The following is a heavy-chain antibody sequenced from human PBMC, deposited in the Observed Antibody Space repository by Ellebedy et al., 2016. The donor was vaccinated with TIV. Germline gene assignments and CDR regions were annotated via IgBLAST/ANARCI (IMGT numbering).Heavy chain of an antibody. J-gene: IGHJ4*02. Sequence: GESLKIFCAASGFTFSNYAMSWVRQAPGKGLEWVSATGGSASRTDYADSVKGRFTISRDNSKNTLFLEMNNLRAEDTAVYYCAKHPNDYWTGYNLYFDSWGQGTLVTVSS. CDR2: TGGSASRT. D-gene: IGHD3/OR15-3a*01. CDR1: GFTFSNYA. V-gene: IGHV3-23*01. CDR3: AKHPNDYWTGYNLYFDS.